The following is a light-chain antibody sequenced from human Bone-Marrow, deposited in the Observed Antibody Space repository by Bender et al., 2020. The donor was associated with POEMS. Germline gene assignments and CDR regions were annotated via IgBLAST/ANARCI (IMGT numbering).Light chain of an antibody. CDR1: NSNIGNNY. CDR3: NSYSSRRTRV. J-gene: IGLJ3*02. V-gene: IGLV1-51*02. CDR2: ENN. Sequence: QSVLTQPPSVSAAPGQKVTISCSGSNSNIGNNYVSWYQQLPGTAPKLLIYENNKRPSRIPDRFSGSKSGTSATLVITGLQTGDEADYYCNSYSSRRTRVFGGGTKLTVL.